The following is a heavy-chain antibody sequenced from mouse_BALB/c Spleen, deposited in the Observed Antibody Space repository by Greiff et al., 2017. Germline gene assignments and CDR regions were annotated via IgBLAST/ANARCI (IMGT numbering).Heavy chain of an antibody. D-gene: IGHD1-1*01. CDR3: TRSPITTVGEYYFDY. CDR2: ISSGGSYT. J-gene: IGHJ2*01. Sequence: EVQGVESGGGLVKPGGSLKLSCAASGFTFSSYTMSWVRQTPEKRLEWVATISSGGSYTYYPDSVKGRFTISRDNAKNTLYLQMSSLKSEDTAMYYCTRSPITTVGEYYFDYWGQGTTLTVSS. V-gene: IGHV5-6-4*01. CDR1: GFTFSSYT.